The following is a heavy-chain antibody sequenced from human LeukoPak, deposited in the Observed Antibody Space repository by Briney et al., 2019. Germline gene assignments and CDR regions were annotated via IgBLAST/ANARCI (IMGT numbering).Heavy chain of an antibody. CDR2: INAGNGNT. CDR3: ARDEDAFDI. Sequence: GASVKVSCTASGYTFTSYAMHWVRQAPGQRLEWMGWINAGNGNTEYSQKFQGRVTITRDTSASTAYMELSSLRSEDTAVYYCARDEDAFDIWGQGTMVTVSS. J-gene: IGHJ3*02. CDR1: GYTFTSYA. V-gene: IGHV1-3*01.